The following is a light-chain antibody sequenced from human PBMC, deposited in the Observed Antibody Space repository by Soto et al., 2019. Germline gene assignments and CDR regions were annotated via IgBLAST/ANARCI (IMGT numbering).Light chain of an antibody. V-gene: IGLV6-57*01. J-gene: IGLJ7*01. CDR2: EDN. Sequence: NFMLTQPHSVSESPGKTVTISCTRSSGSIASNYVQWYQQRPGSSPTTVIYEDNQRPSGVPDRFSGSIDSSSNSASLTISGLKTEDEADSYCQSYDSSNAVFGGGTQLTVL. CDR1: SGSIASNY. CDR3: QSYDSSNAV.